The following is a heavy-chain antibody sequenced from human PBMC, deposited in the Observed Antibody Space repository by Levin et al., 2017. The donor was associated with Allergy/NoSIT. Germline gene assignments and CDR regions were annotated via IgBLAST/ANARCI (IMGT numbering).Heavy chain of an antibody. D-gene: IGHD3-3*01. Sequence: PSGTLSLTCTVSGDSFSSYFWTWIRQPAGKGLEWIGHIYPTGSANYNPSLKSRGSMSVDMSKNQFSLKLTSVTAADTAVYYCARGTYYDFRSGSVTFDHWGQGTLVTVSS. J-gene: IGHJ4*02. CDR3: ARGTYYDFRSGSVTFDH. CDR2: IYPTGSA. CDR1: GDSFSSYF. V-gene: IGHV4-4*07.